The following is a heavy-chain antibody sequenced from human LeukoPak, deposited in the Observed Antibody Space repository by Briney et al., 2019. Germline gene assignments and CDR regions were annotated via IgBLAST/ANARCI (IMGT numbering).Heavy chain of an antibody. Sequence: PSETLSLTCTVSGGSVTSGDYYWSWIRQPPGKGLEWIGYIDNSESSFYNPSLKSRVTTSVDTSNNQFSLKLNSVTAADTAVYYCARLGFGWLKGRDYWGQGTLVTVSS. V-gene: IGHV4-30-4*01. CDR3: ARLGFGWLKGRDY. J-gene: IGHJ4*02. CDR2: IDNSESS. CDR1: GGSVTSGDYY. D-gene: IGHD3-22*01.